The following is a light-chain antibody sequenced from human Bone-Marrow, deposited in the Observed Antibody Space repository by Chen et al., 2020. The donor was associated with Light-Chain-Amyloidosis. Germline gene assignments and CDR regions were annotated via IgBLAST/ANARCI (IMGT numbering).Light chain of an antibody. J-gene: IGLJ2*01. Sequence: SSELTQPPPVAVSPGQTARRTCLGDDLTTKYAYWYQPKPGQAPVLVIHGDTERPSGISERFSGSSSATKATLTISGVQAEDEADYHCQSADSSGTYEVIFGGGTKLTVL. CDR2: GDT. V-gene: IGLV3-25*03. CDR3: QSADSSGTYEVI. CDR1: DLTTKY.